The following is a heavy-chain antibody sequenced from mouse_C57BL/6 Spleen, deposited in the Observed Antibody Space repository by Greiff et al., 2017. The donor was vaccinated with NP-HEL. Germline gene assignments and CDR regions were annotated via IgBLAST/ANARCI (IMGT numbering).Heavy chain of an antibody. CDR2: IDPSDSYT. J-gene: IGHJ4*01. CDR1: GYTFTSYW. Sequence: QVQLQQPGAELVKPGASVKLSCKASGYTFTSYWMQWVKQRPGQGLEWIGEIDPSDSYTNYNQKFKGKATLTVDTSSSTAYMQLSSLTSEDSAVYYCARREYDDDVAYAMDYWGQGTSVTVSS. V-gene: IGHV1-50*01. D-gene: IGHD2-4*01. CDR3: ARREYDDDVAYAMDY.